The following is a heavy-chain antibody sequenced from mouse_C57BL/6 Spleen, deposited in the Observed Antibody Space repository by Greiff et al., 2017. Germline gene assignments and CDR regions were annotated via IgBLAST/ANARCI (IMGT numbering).Heavy chain of an antibody. J-gene: IGHJ3*01. CDR2: IWGVGST. D-gene: IGHD1-1*01. CDR3: ASGFYGSSYDFAY. CDR1: GFSLTSYG. V-gene: IGHV2-6*01. Sequence: QVQLKQSGPGLVAPSQSLSITCTVSGFSLTSYGVDWVRQSPGKGLEWLGVIWGVGSTNYNSALKSRLSISKDNSKSQVFLKMNSLQTDDTAMYYCASGFYGSSYDFAYWGQGTLVTVSA.